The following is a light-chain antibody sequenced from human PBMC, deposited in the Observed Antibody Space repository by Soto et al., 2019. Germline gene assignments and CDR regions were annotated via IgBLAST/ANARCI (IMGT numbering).Light chain of an antibody. CDR2: GAT. CDR1: QNIDSW. Sequence: IRMTHSPSTLSASVVDRGTITFRASQNIDSWLAWYQQKPGKAPKIIIYGATGLESGVPSRFSASGSGTEFTLTISSLQPDDFATYYCQQYNSYQWTFGQGTKVDI. V-gene: IGKV1-5*01. CDR3: QQYNSYQWT. J-gene: IGKJ1*01.